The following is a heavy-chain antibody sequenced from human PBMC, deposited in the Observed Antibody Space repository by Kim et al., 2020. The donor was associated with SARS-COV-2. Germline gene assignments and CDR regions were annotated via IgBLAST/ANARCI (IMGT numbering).Heavy chain of an antibody. V-gene: IGHV3-48*02. CDR2: ISSSSSTI. D-gene: IGHD2-2*01. CDR3: ARGGCSSTSCYRWGYYYYGMDV. Sequence: GGSLRLSCAASGFTFSSYSMTWVRQAPGKGLEWVSYISSSSSTIYYADSVKGRFTISRDNAKNSLYLQMNSLRDEDTAVYYCARGGCSSTSCYRWGYYYYGMDVWGQGTNVTVSS. J-gene: IGHJ6*02. CDR1: GFTFSSYS.